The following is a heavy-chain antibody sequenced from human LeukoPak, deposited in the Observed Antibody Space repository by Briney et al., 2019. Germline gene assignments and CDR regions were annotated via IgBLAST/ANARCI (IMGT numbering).Heavy chain of an antibody. J-gene: IGHJ4*02. CDR3: ARRAGAYSHPYDY. D-gene: IGHD4/OR15-4a*01. Sequence: GGSLRLSCEASGFIFSNYAMSWVRQAPRKGLEWVSSIDGTGSNTYYADSVRGRFTISRDNSKNTLYLQMNSLRAEDTAVYYCARRAGAYSHPYDYWGQGTLVTVSS. V-gene: IGHV3-23*01. CDR1: GFIFSNYA. CDR2: IDGTGSNT.